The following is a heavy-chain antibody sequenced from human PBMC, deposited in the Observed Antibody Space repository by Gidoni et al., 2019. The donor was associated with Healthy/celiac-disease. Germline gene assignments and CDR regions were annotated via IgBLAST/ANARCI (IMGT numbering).Heavy chain of an antibody. Sequence: QVQLVQSGAEVKKPGASVKVSCKASCYTFTSYYMHWVRQAPGQWLEWMGIIHPTGGSTSYAQKFQGRVTMTRDTATSTVYMELSSLRSEDTAVYYCARDFAWSGSSAGAEYFQHWGQGTLVTVSS. D-gene: IGHD6-25*01. J-gene: IGHJ1*01. CDR2: IHPTGGST. CDR1: CYTFTSYY. V-gene: IGHV1-46*01. CDR3: ARDFAWSGSSAGAEYFQH.